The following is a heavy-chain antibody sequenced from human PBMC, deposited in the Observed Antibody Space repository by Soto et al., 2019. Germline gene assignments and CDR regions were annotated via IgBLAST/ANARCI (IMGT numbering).Heavy chain of an antibody. CDR1: GGSISSYY. V-gene: IGHV4-59*01. CDR3: ARDRGCSGGSCCPKGVWFDP. CDR2: IYYSGST. D-gene: IGHD2-15*01. Sequence: KPSETLSLTCTVSGGSISSYYWSWIRQPPGKGLEWIGYIYYSGSTNYNPSLKSRVTISVDTSKNQFSLKLSSVTAADTAVYYCARDRGCSGGSCCPKGVWFDPWGQGTLVTVSS. J-gene: IGHJ5*02.